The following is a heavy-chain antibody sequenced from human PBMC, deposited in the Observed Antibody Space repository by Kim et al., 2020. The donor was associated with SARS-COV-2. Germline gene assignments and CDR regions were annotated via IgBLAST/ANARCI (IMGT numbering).Heavy chain of an antibody. V-gene: IGHV3-30*07. Sequence: RFTISRDNSKNTLYLKMNSLRAEDTAVYYCARERAGYSSSWYIPTQGGFDPWGQGTLVTVSS. D-gene: IGHD6-13*01. CDR3: ARERAGYSSSWYIPTQGGFDP. J-gene: IGHJ5*02.